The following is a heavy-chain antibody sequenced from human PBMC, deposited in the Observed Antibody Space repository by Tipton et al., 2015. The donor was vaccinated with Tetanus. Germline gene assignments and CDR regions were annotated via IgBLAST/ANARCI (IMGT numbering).Heavy chain of an antibody. V-gene: IGHV3-23*01. J-gene: IGHJ2*01. Sequence: SLRLSCAASGFTFSNYALIWVRQAPGKGLEYVSSITSSGGAAYYADSVKGRFTISRDNSKNTVYLQMNSLRAFDTAIYYWAKDLSPNLGFDLWGRGALVTVSS. CDR1: GFTFSNYA. CDR3: AKDLSPNLGFDL. CDR2: ITSSGGAA. D-gene: IGHD1-7*01.